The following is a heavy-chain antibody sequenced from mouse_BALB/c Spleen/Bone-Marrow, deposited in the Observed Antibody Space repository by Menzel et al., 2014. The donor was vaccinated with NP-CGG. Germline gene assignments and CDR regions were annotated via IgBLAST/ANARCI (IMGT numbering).Heavy chain of an antibody. J-gene: IGHJ1*01. CDR1: GFTFSSFG. D-gene: IGHD4-1*01. CDR2: ISSGSTAI. CDR3: TRGGNWDDFDV. V-gene: IGHV5-17*02. Sequence: EVKLMDSGGGLVQPGGSRKLSCAASGFTFSSFGMHWVRQAPEKGLEWVAYISSGSTAIFYADTVKGRFTISRDNPKNALFLQMTSLRSEDTAMYYCTRGGNWDDFDVWGAGTTVTVSS.